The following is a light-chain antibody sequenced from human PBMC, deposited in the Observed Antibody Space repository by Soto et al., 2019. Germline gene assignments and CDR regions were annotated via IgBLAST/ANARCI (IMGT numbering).Light chain of an antibody. Sequence: DIQMTQSPSTLSASVGDRVTITCRASQSISSWVAWYQQKPGKAPKLLIYDASSLEFGVPSRFSGSGSGTEFSLTSSSLQPDDFATYYCQQYNSYSWMFGQGTLVEIK. CDR2: DAS. J-gene: IGKJ1*01. CDR3: QQYNSYSWM. CDR1: QSISSW. V-gene: IGKV1-5*01.